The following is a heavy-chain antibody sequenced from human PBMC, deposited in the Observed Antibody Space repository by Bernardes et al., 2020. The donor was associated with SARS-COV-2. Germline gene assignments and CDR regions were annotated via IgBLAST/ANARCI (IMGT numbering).Heavy chain of an antibody. D-gene: IGHD2-15*01. V-gene: IGHV1-18*01. Sequence: ASVKVSCKASGYTYTSYAINWVRQAPGQGLEWMGWISTYNGNTNYAQSLQGRVTLTTDTSTRTAYMELRSLRSDDTAVYYCARSFGGKTGSDFWAQGTLVTVSS. CDR3: ARSFGGKTGSDF. CDR2: ISTYNGNT. J-gene: IGHJ4*02. CDR1: GYTYTSYA.